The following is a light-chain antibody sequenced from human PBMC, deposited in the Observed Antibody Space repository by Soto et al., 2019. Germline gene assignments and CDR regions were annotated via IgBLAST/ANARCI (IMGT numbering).Light chain of an antibody. Sequence: QSVLTQPASVSGSPGQSITISCTGTSGDVGSYNLVSWYQQHPGKAPKLMIYEGSKRPSGVSNRFSGSKSDNTASLTISGLQAEDEADYYCCSYAGSSTYYSFGTGSKVTVL. CDR1: SGDVGSYNL. CDR3: CSYAGSSTYYS. V-gene: IGLV2-23*01. CDR2: EGS. J-gene: IGLJ1*01.